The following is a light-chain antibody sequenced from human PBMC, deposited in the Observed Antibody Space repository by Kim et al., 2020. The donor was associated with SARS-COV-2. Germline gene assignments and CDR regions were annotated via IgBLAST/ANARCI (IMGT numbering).Light chain of an antibody. CDR1: HTIDNW. CDR3: QQGGGT. V-gene: IGKV1-5*03. CDR2: KAS. J-gene: IGKJ1*01. Sequence: TLSAAVGDRGTITCRASHTIDNWLAWYQQKPGRAPKLLIYKASTLKSGVPSRFSGSGSGTEFTLTISSLQPDDFAIYYCQQGGGTFGQGTKVEIK.